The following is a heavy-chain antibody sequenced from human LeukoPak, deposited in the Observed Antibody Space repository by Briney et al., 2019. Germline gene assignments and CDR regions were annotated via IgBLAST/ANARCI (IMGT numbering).Heavy chain of an antibody. V-gene: IGHV3-21*01. Sequence: PGGSLSLSCAASGFTFSSYSMNWVRQAPGKGLEWVSSISSSSSYIYYADSVKGRFTIPRDNAKNSLYLQMNSLRAEDTAVYYCARLAAQDAFDIWGQGTMVTVSS. CDR3: ARLAAQDAFDI. J-gene: IGHJ3*02. CDR2: ISSSSSYI. D-gene: IGHD6-25*01. CDR1: GFTFSSYS.